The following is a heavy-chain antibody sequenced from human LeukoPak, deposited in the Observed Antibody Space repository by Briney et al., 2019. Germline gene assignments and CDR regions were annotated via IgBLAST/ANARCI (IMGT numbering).Heavy chain of an antibody. CDR1: GFTVSSNY. CDR3: ARAGGLRIAVAPIDY. J-gene: IGHJ4*02. Sequence: AGVSLRLSRAASGFTVSSNYMTWVLQAPGKGLEWVSTLYSGGGTFYADSVKGRFSISRDNSKNTLDLHMSNLRAEDTAVYYCARAGGLRIAVAPIDYWGQGTLVTVSS. V-gene: IGHV3-53*01. CDR2: LYSGGGT. D-gene: IGHD6-19*01.